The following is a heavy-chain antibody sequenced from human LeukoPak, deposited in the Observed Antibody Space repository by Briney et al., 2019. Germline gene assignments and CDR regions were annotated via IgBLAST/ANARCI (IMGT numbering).Heavy chain of an antibody. CDR1: GGTFSSYA. D-gene: IGHD6-6*01. CDR3: ARVTYSSSVLTEWFDP. V-gene: IGHV1-69*01. Sequence: SVKVSCKASGGTFSSYAISWVRQAPGRGLEWMGGIIPIFGTANYAQKFQGRVTITADESTSTAYMELRSLRSDDTAVYYCARVTYSSSVLTEWFDPWGQGTLVTVSS. J-gene: IGHJ5*02. CDR2: IIPIFGTA.